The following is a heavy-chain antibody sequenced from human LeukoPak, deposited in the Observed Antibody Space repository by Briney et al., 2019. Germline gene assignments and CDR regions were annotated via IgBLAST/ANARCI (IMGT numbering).Heavy chain of an antibody. D-gene: IGHD1-26*01. Sequence: PGGSLRLSCATSGFTLSSYAMHWVRQATGKGLEWVSAIGTAGDTYYPGSVKGRFTISRENAKNSLSLQMNSLRAEDTAVYYCVRQQTPHGNFDYWGPGTLVTVSS. J-gene: IGHJ4*02. CDR3: VRQQTPHGNFDY. CDR1: GFTLSSYA. CDR2: IGTAGDT. V-gene: IGHV3-13*01.